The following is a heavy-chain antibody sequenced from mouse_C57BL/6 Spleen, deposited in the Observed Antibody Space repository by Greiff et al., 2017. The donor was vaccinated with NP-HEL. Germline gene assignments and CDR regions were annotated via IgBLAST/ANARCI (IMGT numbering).Heavy chain of an antibody. CDR3: APNWEGYFDV. D-gene: IGHD4-1*01. J-gene: IGHJ1*03. Sequence: EVQLVESGGGLVKPGGSLKLSCAASGFTFSSYAMSWVRQTPEKRLEWVATISDGGSYTYYPDNVKGRFTISRDNAKNNLYLQMSHLKSEDTAMYYCAPNWEGYFDVWGTGTTVTVSS. V-gene: IGHV5-4*01. CDR1: GFTFSSYA. CDR2: ISDGGSYT.